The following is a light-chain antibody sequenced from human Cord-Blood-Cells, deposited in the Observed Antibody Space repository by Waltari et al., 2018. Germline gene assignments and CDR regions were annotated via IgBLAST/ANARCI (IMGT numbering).Light chain of an antibody. V-gene: IGKV1-39*01. CDR2: AAS. Sequence: DIQMTQSPSSLSASVGDRVTITCRASQSISSYLNWYQQKPWKAPKLLIYAASSLQSGVPSRFSGSGSGTDFTFTISSLQPEDFATYYCQQSYSTPRTFGQGTKVEIK. J-gene: IGKJ1*01. CDR3: QQSYSTPRT. CDR1: QSISSY.